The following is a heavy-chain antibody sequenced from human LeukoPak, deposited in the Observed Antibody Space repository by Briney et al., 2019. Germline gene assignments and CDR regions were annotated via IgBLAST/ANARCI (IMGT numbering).Heavy chain of an antibody. CDR3: AKDRNWNYIFDY. D-gene: IGHD1-7*01. Sequence: GGSLRLSCAASGFTFSSYAMNWVRQAPGKGLEWISAISGSGGSTYYADSVKGRFTISRDNSKKTLYLQMNSLRAEDTAVYYCAKDRNWNYIFDYWGQGTLVTVSS. J-gene: IGHJ4*02. V-gene: IGHV3-23*01. CDR1: GFTFSSYA. CDR2: ISGSGGST.